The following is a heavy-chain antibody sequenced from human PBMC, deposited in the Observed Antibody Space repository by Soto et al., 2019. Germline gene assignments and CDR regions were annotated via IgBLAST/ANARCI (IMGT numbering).Heavy chain of an antibody. J-gene: IGHJ6*02. CDR1: GFTFSTYE. V-gene: IGHV3-48*03. D-gene: IGHD2-21*02. Sequence: PGGSLRLSCEASGFTFSTYEMNWVRQAPGKGLEWVSYISSRDSTVYYADSAKGRFTISRDNAKNSLYLQMHSLRVEDTAVYYCARVGIVVVTAPPYYYSMDVWGQGTTVTVSS. CDR2: ISSRDSTV. CDR3: ARVGIVVVTAPPYYYSMDV.